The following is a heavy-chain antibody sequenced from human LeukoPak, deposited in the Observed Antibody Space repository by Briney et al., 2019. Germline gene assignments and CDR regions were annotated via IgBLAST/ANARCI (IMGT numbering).Heavy chain of an antibody. CDR2: TWSDGSEY. CDR3: ARDRGYCRGGRCYSNYFDL. J-gene: IGHJ4*02. Sequence: PGGSLRLSCAASGFTFSSFGMHWVRQAPGRGLEWVALTWSDGSEYFYPDSVKGRFTISRDNSKNTVYLQMNSLRAEDTAVYFCARDRGYCRGGRCYSNYFDLWGQGTLVTGSS. D-gene: IGHD2-15*01. V-gene: IGHV3-33*01. CDR1: GFTFSSFG.